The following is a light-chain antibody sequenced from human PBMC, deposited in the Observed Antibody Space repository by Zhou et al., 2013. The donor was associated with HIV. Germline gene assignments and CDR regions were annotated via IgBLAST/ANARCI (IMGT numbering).Light chain of an antibody. CDR1: QSLVHSDGNTY. J-gene: IGKJ2*01. V-gene: IGKV2-30*02. CDR2: KVS. Sequence: DVVMTQSPLSLPVTLGQPASISCRSSQSLVHSDGNTYLNWFQQRPGQPPRRLIYKVSNRDSGVPDRFSGSGSGTDFTLKISRVEAEDVGVYYCMQGTHWPTFGQGTKLEIK. CDR3: MQGTHWPT.